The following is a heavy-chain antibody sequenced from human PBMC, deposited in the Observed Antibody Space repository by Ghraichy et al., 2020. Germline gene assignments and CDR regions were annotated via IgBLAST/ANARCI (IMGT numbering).Heavy chain of an antibody. Sequence: GGSLRLSCAASGFTFSSYAMQWVRQAPGKGLEWVAVISYDGSNKYYADSVKGRFTISRDNSKNTLYLQMNSLRAEDTAVYYCARDTIALRFLEWGLFDYWGQGTLVTVSS. CDR1: GFTFSSYA. V-gene: IGHV3-30-3*01. CDR2: ISYDGSNK. D-gene: IGHD3-3*01. J-gene: IGHJ4*02. CDR3: ARDTIALRFLEWGLFDY.